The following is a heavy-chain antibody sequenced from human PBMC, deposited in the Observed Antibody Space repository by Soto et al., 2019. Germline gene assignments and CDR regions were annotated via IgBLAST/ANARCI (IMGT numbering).Heavy chain of an antibody. Sequence: PGGSLRLSCAASGFTFSSYAMHWVRRAPGKGLEGVAVISYDGSNKYYADSVKGRFTISRDNSKNTLYLQMNSLRAEDTAVYYCARDLIVVVPAAITHGTGYYYYYGMDVWGQGTTVTVSS. CDR2: ISYDGSNK. V-gene: IGHV3-30-3*01. CDR1: GFTFSSYA. D-gene: IGHD2-2*02. CDR3: ARDLIVVVPAAITHGTGYYYYYGMDV. J-gene: IGHJ6*02.